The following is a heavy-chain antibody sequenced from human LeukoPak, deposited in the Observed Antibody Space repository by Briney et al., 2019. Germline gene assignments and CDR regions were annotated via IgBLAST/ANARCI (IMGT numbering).Heavy chain of an antibody. CDR2: IYYSGST. CDR1: GGSISITTYY. V-gene: IGHV4-39*07. Sequence: SETLSLTCTVSGGSISITTYYWGWIRQPPGKGLEWIGNIYYSGSTYYNPSLKSRVTISVDTSKNHFFLKLSSVTAADAAVYYCARDYMVRGVIDYWGQGILVTVSS. CDR3: ARDYMVRGVIDY. D-gene: IGHD3-10*01. J-gene: IGHJ4*02.